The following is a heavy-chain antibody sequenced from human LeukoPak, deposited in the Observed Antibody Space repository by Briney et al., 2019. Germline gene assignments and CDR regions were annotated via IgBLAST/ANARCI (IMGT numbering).Heavy chain of an antibody. CDR3: ARDPSSFLEWFPGWFDY. CDR2: ISSSSSTI. V-gene: IGHV3-48*01. CDR1: GFTFSSYS. D-gene: IGHD3-3*01. Sequence: GGSLRLSCAASGFTFSSYSMNWVRQAPGKGLEWVSYISSSSSTIYYADSVKGRFTISRDNAKNSLYLQMNSLRAEDTAVYYCARDPSSFLEWFPGWFDYWGQGTLVTVSS. J-gene: IGHJ4*02.